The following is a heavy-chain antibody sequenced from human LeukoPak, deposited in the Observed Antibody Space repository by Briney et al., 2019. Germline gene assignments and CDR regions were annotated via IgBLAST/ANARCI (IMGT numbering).Heavy chain of an antibody. CDR3: TTGNDILTGYYGDTTKFDY. CDR2: IKSKTDGGTT. CDR1: GFTFSNAW. V-gene: IGHV3-15*01. D-gene: IGHD3-9*01. J-gene: IGHJ4*02. Sequence: PGGSLRLSCTASGFTFSNAWMSWVRQAPGKGLEWVGRIKSKTDGGTTDYAAPVKGRFTISRDDSKNTLYLQMNSLKTEDTAVYYCTTGNDILTGYYGDTTKFDYWGQGTLVTVSS.